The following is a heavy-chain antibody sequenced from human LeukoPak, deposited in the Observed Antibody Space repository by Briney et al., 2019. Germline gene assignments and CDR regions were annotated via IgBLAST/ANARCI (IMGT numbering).Heavy chain of an antibody. J-gene: IGHJ6*03. CDR1: GDTISTSDHY. V-gene: IGHV4-39*01. CDR3: VRHQEGMVRGVLYYMDV. D-gene: IGHD3-10*01. CDR2: IYYTGNT. Sequence: SEILSLTCSVSGDTISTSDHYWGWIRQPPGKGLEWIGSIYYTGNTYYNPSLKSRVTISVDTSKNQFSLKLSSVTAADTAVYYCVRHQEGMVRGVLYYMDVWGTGTTVTISS.